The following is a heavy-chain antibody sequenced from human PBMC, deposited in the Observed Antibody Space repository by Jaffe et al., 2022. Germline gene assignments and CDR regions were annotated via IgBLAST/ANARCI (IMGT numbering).Heavy chain of an antibody. D-gene: IGHD2-15*01. Sequence: QVQLVQSGAEVKKPGASVKVSCKASGYTFTSYYMHWVRQAPGQGLEWMGIINPSGGSTSYAQKFQGRVTMTRDTSTSTVYMELSSLRSEDTAVYYCARDKSNCSGGSCYEGPLGYWGQGTLVTVSS. CDR3: ARDKSNCSGGSCYEGPLGY. CDR2: INPSGGST. CDR1: GYTFTSYY. J-gene: IGHJ4*02. V-gene: IGHV1-46*01.